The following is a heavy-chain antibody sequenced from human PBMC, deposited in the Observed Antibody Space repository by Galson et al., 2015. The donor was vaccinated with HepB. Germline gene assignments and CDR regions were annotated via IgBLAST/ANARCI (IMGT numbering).Heavy chain of an antibody. CDR1: GYTFTSYA. J-gene: IGHJ6*02. CDR3: ARAPGGYGSGSYSHYGMDV. CDR2: INAGNGNT. Sequence: SVKVSCKASGYTFTSYAMHWVRQAPGQRLEWMGWINAGNGNTKYSQKFQGRVTITRDTSASTAYMELSSLRSEDTAVYYCARAPGGYGSGSYSHYGMDVWGQGTTVTVSS. D-gene: IGHD3-10*01. V-gene: IGHV1-3*01.